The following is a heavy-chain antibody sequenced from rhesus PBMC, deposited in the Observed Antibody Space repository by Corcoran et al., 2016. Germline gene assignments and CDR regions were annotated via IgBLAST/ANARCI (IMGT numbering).Heavy chain of an antibody. V-gene: IGHV3S18*01. CDR2: ISYTGGST. CDR1: GFGFGDSV. Sequence: EVQLVESGGGLAKPGGSLGLSCAASGFGFGDSVRYGVRQAPGKGLEWVSGISYTGGSTYYADSVKGRFTISRENAKNTLYLQMDSLRAEDTAVYYCARPGGLRLRGNFDYWGQGVLVTVSS. CDR3: ARPGGLRLRGNFDY. D-gene: IGHD5-36*01. J-gene: IGHJ4*01.